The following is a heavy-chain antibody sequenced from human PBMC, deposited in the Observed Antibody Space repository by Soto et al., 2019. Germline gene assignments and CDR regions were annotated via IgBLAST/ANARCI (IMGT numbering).Heavy chain of an antibody. V-gene: IGHV3-21*01. J-gene: IGHJ4*02. CDR2: ISSSSSYI. Sequence: GGSLRLSCAASGFTFSSYSMNWVRQAPGKGLEWVSSISSSSSYIYYADSVKGRFTISRDNAKNSLYLQMNSLRAEDTAVYYCARDFAIRARIGDKHYYFDYWGQGTLVTAPQ. CDR1: GFTFSSYS. D-gene: IGHD3-10*01. CDR3: ARDFAIRARIGDKHYYFDY.